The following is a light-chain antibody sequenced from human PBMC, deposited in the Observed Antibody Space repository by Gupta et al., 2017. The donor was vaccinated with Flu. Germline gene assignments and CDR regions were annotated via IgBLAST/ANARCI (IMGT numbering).Light chain of an antibody. CDR3: CSYAGSNTWV. CDR1: SSDVGSYNL. J-gene: IGLJ3*02. Sequence: SITISCSGTSSDVGSYNLVSWYQQHPGKAPKLMIYEVSKRPSGVSNRFSGSKSGNTASLTISGLQAEDEADYYCCSYAGSNTWVFGGGTKLTVL. V-gene: IGLV2-23*02. CDR2: EVS.